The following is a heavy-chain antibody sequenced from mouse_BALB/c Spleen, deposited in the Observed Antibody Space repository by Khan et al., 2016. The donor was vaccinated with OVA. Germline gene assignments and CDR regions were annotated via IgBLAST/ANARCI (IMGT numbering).Heavy chain of an antibody. V-gene: IGHV2-6-4*01. J-gene: IGHJ4*01. Sequence: QVQLKQSGPGLVAPSQSLSITCTVSGFSLSRYNVHWVRQPPGKGLEWLGMIWGGGGTDYTSALKSRLSISKDDSKRQVFLKMNSLQTDDTAMYYCTRAYSRYDGYYAMDYWGKGTSVSVS. CDR3: TRAYSRYDGYYAMDY. D-gene: IGHD2-14*01. CDR1: GFSLSRYN. CDR2: IWGGGGT.